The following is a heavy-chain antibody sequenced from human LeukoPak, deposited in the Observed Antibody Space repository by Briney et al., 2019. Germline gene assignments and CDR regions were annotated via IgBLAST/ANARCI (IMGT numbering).Heavy chain of an antibody. J-gene: IGHJ3*02. CDR2: ISWNSGSI. CDR3: AKDIRTGDQPDAFDI. V-gene: IGHV3-9*01. D-gene: IGHD7-27*01. CDR1: GFTFDDYA. Sequence: GGSLRLSCAASGFTFDDYAMHWVRQAPGKGLEWVSGISWNSGSIGYADSVKGRFTISRDNAKNSLYLQMNSLRAEDTALYYCAKDIRTGDQPDAFDIWGQGRMVTVSS.